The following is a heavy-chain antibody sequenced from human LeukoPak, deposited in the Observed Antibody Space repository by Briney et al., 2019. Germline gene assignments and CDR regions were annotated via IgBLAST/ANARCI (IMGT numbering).Heavy chain of an antibody. V-gene: IGHV3-20*04. Sequence: GGSLRLSCAASGFTFDDYGMSWVRQAPGKGLEWVSGINWNGGNTGYADSVRGRFTISRDNARNSLFLQMNSLRAEDTAVYYCARTYYDILTGYNPYFDYWGQGTLVTVSS. J-gene: IGHJ4*02. CDR1: GFTFDDYG. CDR3: ARTYYDILTGYNPYFDY. D-gene: IGHD3-9*01. CDR2: INWNGGNT.